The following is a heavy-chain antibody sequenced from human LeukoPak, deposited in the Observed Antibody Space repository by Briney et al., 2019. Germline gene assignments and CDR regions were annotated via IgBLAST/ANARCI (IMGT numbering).Heavy chain of an antibody. J-gene: IGHJ4*02. CDR2: INPNNGGT. D-gene: IGHD1-26*01. V-gene: IGHV1-2*06. Sequence: ASVNVSCKASGYTFTGYYMHWVGQAPGQGLEWMGRINPNNGGTNYAQKFQGRVTMTGDTSISTAYMELSSLRSDDTAVYYCTRESGSYHGNDYWGQGTLVTVSS. CDR1: GYTFTGYY. CDR3: TRESGSYHGNDY.